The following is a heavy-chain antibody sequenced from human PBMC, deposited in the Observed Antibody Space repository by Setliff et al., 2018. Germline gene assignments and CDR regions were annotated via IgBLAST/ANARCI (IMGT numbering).Heavy chain of an antibody. D-gene: IGHD3-22*01. V-gene: IGHV4-34*01. Sequence: SETLSLTCAVYGGSFSGHHWCWIRQPPWKGLEWIGEINHSGSANYNPSLKSRVTISLDTSKNQFSLKLSSVTAADTAVYYCARGDYYDSSAYSPDTFDIWGQGTMVPVSS. CDR2: INHSGSA. CDR1: GGSFSGHH. CDR3: ARGDYYDSSAYSPDTFDI. J-gene: IGHJ3*02.